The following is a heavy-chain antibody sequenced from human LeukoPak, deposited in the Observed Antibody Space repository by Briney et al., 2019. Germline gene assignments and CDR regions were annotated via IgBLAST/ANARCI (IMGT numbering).Heavy chain of an antibody. V-gene: IGHV3-11*01. CDR2: ITDSGSTI. CDR1: GFTFRDYN. Sequence: GGSLRLSCAASGFTFRDYNMNWVRQAPGQGLEWVSYITDSGSTIHYADSVNGRFTISRDNAKNSLYLQMNSLRAEDSAIYYCARSIGLTGGGVDVWGRGTTVTVSS. J-gene: IGHJ6*02. D-gene: IGHD3-16*01. CDR3: ARSIGLTGGGVDV.